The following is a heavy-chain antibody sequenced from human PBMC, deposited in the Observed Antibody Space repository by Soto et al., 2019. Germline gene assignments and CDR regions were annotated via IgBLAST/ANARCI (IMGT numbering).Heavy chain of an antibody. Sequence: QVQLVQSGAEVKKPGASVKVSYKVSGYTLSELSMHLVRQAPGKRLEWMGSFDPEDGETIYAQKFQGRVTMTEDTSTDTAYMELSSLRSEDTAVYYCATVHPMYTSSLKYYYDYGMDVWGQGTTVTVSS. V-gene: IGHV1-24*01. CDR1: GYTLSELS. J-gene: IGHJ6*02. CDR3: ATVHPMYTSSLKYYYDYGMDV. CDR2: FDPEDGET. D-gene: IGHD6-13*01.